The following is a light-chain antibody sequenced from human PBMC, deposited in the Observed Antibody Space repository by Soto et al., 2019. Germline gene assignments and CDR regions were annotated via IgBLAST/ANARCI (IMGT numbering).Light chain of an antibody. J-gene: IGKJ2*01. Sequence: EIVLTQSPGTLSLSPGERATLSCRASQSVSSSYLAWYQQKPGQAPRLLIYGTSSRATGIPDRFSGSGSGTDFTLTISRLEPEDLAVFYCQQYGSSPRIFGQGTKLEIK. CDR1: QSVSSSY. V-gene: IGKV3-20*01. CDR2: GTS. CDR3: QQYGSSPRI.